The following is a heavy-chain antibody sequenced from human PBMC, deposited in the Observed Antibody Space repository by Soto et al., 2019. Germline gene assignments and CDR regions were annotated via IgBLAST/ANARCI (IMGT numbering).Heavy chain of an antibody. CDR2: ISAGGDTT. Sequence: GGSLRLSCATSGFTFSNYPMNWVRQAPGKGLEWVSGISAGGDTTYYADSVKGRFTIFRDNSKNSVSLQMNSLRVEDTAVYYCARRVWGQGTLVTVSS. J-gene: IGHJ4*02. CDR3: ARRV. CDR1: GFTFSNYP. V-gene: IGHV3-23*01.